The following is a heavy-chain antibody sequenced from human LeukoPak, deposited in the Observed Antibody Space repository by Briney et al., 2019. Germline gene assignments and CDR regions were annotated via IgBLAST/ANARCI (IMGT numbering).Heavy chain of an antibody. CDR1: GFTFDDYG. J-gene: IGHJ4*02. V-gene: IGHV3-20*04. Sequence: GGSLRLSCAASGFTFDDYGMSWVRQAPGEGLEWVSGINWNGGSTGYADSVKGRFTISRNNAKNSLYLQMNSLRAEDTALYYCARVAAAVFDFDYWGQGTLVTVSS. D-gene: IGHD6-13*01. CDR2: INWNGGST. CDR3: ARVAAAVFDFDY.